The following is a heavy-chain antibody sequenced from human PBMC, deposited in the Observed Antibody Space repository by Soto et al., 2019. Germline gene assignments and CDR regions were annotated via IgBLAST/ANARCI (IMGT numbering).Heavy chain of an antibody. Sequence: QVQLQESGPGLVKPSQTLSLTCTVSGGSISSADYYWSWIRQPPGKGLEWIGYIYYSGSTYYNPSLKSRVTISVETSKNQFSLKLSSVTAADTAVYYCARVGGFGATTIDYWGQGTLVTVSS. D-gene: IGHD3-10*01. J-gene: IGHJ4*02. V-gene: IGHV4-30-4*01. CDR2: IYYSGST. CDR3: ARVGGFGATTIDY. CDR1: GGSISSADYY.